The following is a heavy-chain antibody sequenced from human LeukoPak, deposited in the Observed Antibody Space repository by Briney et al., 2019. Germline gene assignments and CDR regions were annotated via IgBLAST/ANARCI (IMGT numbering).Heavy chain of an antibody. Sequence: GGALEISFKGSGYRFTRYWIGWGRPRPGKGVGGVGSIYPDESDNRYSPSFQGQVTISADKSNNTAYLQWSSLKASDPAMYYCAIGRGGQQLGDYWGQGTLVTVSS. CDR1: GYRFTRYW. CDR2: IYPDESDN. V-gene: IGHV5-51*01. CDR3: AIGRGGQQLGDY. J-gene: IGHJ4*02. D-gene: IGHD6-13*01.